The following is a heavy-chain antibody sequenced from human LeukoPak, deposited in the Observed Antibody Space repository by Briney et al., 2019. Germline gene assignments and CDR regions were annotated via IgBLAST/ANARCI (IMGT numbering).Heavy chain of an antibody. V-gene: IGHV3-7*01. J-gene: IGHJ4*02. Sequence: PGGSLRLSCAVSGFTFSSYWMSWVRQAPGKGLEWVANIKQDGSEKYYVDSVKGRFTISRDNAKNSLYLQMNSLRAEDTAVYYCARDYYDSSGYLGYWGQGTLVTVSS. CDR1: GFTFSSYW. CDR3: ARDYYDSSGYLGY. D-gene: IGHD3-22*01. CDR2: IKQDGSEK.